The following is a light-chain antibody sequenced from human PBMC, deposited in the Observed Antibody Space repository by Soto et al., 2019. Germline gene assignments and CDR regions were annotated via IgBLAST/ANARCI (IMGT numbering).Light chain of an antibody. CDR3: QQSYTTPLT. Sequence: DKQMTQSPSSLSASIGDRVTITCRASQSISTYLNWYQQKPGKAPELLIYTASTLQSGVPSRFSGSGSGTDFTLTISSLQPEDFATYYCQQSYTTPLTFCGGTKVEIK. V-gene: IGKV1-39*01. J-gene: IGKJ4*01. CDR1: QSISTY. CDR2: TAS.